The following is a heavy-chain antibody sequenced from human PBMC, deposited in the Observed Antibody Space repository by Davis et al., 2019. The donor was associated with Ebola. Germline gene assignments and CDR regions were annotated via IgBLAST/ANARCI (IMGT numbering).Heavy chain of an antibody. CDR3: ARDFPPPLQFGMMNKNYMDV. CDR1: GFTFSSYG. V-gene: IGHV3-33*01. Sequence: GESLKISCAASGFTFSSYGMHWVRQAPGKGLEWVAVIWYDGSSKYYAESVKARFTISRDNSRNTLYLQMNSLRAEDTAVYYCARDFPPPLQFGMMNKNYMDVWGKGTPVTVSS. D-gene: IGHD4-11*01. J-gene: IGHJ6*04. CDR2: IWYDGSSK.